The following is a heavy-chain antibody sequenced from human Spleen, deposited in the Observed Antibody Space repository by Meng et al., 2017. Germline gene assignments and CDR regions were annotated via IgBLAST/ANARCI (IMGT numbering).Heavy chain of an antibody. Sequence: VQLGESGGGVVQPGRSLRLSCTASGFTFSNYGMHWVRQVPGKGLEWVSGISGSDGSTHYTDSVKGRFIISRDNSKNTLYLQMNSLRAEDTAVYYCARSLTTVNVFDYWGQGTLVTVSS. CDR2: ISGSDGST. CDR1: GFTFSNYG. D-gene: IGHD4-17*01. CDR3: ARSLTTVNVFDY. J-gene: IGHJ4*02. V-gene: IGHV3-NL1*01.